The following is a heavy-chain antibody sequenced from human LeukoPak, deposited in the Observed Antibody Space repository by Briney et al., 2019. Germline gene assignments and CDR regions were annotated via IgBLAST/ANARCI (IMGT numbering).Heavy chain of an antibody. D-gene: IGHD6-6*01. CDR1: GYTFTSYG. V-gene: IGHV1-18*01. CDR2: ISAYNGNT. Sequence: GASVKVSCKASGYTFTSYGISWVRQAPGQGLEWMEWISAYNGNTNYAQKLQGRVTMTTDTSTSTAYMELRSLRSDDTAVYYCARDPKGNEYSSSYFDYWGQGTLVTVSS. J-gene: IGHJ4*02. CDR3: ARDPKGNEYSSSYFDY.